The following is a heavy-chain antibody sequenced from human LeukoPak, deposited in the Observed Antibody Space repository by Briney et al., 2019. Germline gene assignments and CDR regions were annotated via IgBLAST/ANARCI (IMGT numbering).Heavy chain of an antibody. CDR1: GFTFSNFW. V-gene: IGHV3-23*01. D-gene: IGHD4-23*01. CDR3: AKDLTSGGAFDI. J-gene: IGHJ3*02. CDR2: ISGSGGST. Sequence: GESLRLSCTASGFTFSNFWMGWVRQAPGKGLEWVSAISGSGGSTYYADSVKGRFTISRDNSKNTLYLQMNSLRAEDTAVYYCAKDLTSGGAFDIWGQGTMVTVSS.